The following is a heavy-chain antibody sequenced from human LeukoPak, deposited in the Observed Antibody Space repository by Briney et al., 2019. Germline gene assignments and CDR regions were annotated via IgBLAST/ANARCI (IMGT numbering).Heavy chain of an antibody. J-gene: IGHJ1*01. CDR3: ATNVITFGGVIANAEYFQH. D-gene: IGHD3-16*02. CDR1: GGSISSGDYY. V-gene: IGHV4-30-4*08. Sequence: KPSETLSLTCTVSGGSISSGDYYWSWIRQPPGKGREWIVYIYDSGSTYYNPARKRRVTISVDTSKNQFSLKLSSVTAADTAVYYCATNVITFGGVIANAEYFQHWGQGTLVTVSS. CDR2: IYDSGST.